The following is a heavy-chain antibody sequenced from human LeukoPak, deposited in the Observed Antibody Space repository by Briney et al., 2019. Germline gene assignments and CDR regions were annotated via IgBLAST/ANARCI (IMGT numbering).Heavy chain of an antibody. J-gene: IGHJ4*02. D-gene: IGHD3-22*01. CDR1: GFTFSSYA. CDR2: INGSGGST. Sequence: GGSLRLSCAASGFTFSSYAMSWVRPAPGKGLEGVSAINGSGGSTYYADSVKGPFTISRDNSKNTLELQMNSLRAQDADVYYCAKGGRSYYYDSSGSPLDYWGQGTLVTVSS. V-gene: IGHV3-23*01. CDR3: AKGGRSYYYDSSGSPLDY.